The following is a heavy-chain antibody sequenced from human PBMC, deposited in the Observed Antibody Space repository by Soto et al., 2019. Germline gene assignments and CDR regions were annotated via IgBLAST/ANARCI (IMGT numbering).Heavy chain of an antibody. D-gene: IGHD3-10*01. J-gene: IGHJ6*02. CDR1: VGSIRRYY. V-gene: IGHV4-59*01. CDR3: ARDGPYGSGRRSGYYGMDV. Sequence: PSETLSLTCTVSVGSIRRYYWRCIREPQGQGLEWIGYIYDSGSTNYNPSLKSRVNISIDKSKKEWSVKVSSMTPADTAVYYCARDGPYGSGRRSGYYGMDVWGQGTTVTSP. CDR2: IYDSGST.